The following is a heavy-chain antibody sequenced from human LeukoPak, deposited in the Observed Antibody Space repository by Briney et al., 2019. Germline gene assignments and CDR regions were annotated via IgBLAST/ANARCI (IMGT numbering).Heavy chain of an antibody. J-gene: IGHJ4*02. CDR3: AKDRQSGSYYNYFDY. CDR1: GFTFDDYA. Sequence: GGSLRLSCAASGFTFDDYAMHWVRQAPGKGLEWVSLISWDGGSTYYADSVKGRFTISRDNSKNSLYLQMNSLRAEDTALYYCAKDRQSGSYYNYFDYWGQGTLVTVSS. V-gene: IGHV3-43D*03. D-gene: IGHD1-26*01. CDR2: ISWDGGST.